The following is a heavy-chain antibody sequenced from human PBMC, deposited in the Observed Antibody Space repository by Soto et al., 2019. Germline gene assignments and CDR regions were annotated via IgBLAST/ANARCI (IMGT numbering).Heavy chain of an antibody. D-gene: IGHD2-21*01. CDR1: GGTFYNYG. CDR2: IIPVLGVP. CDR3: AREISLPGILHSLCCAF. J-gene: IGHJ4*01. Sequence: QDQLLQSGAEVKKPGSSVKVSCKASGGTFYNYGFSWMRQAPGQGLEWMGRIIPVLGVPSYAEKFQGRVTIFADKSTTTVYMDLSNLRAADTAIYHCAREISLPGILHSLCCAFWGDGTLVTVSS. V-gene: IGHV1-69*04.